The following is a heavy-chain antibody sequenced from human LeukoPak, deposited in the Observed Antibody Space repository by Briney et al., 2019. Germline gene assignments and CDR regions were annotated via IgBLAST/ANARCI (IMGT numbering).Heavy chain of an antibody. CDR2: INHSGST. Sequence: PSETLSLTCAVYGGSFSGYYWSWIRQPPGKGLEWIGEINHSGSTNYNPSLKSRVTISVDTSKNQFSLKLSSVTAADTAVYYCARAVVTAIPTYWGQGTLVTVSS. J-gene: IGHJ4*02. CDR3: ARAVVTAIPTY. CDR1: GGSFSGYY. V-gene: IGHV4-34*01. D-gene: IGHD2-21*02.